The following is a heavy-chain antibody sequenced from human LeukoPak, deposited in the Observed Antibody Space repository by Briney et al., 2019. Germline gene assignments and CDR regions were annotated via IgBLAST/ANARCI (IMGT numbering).Heavy chain of an antibody. CDR1: GFTFSSYA. J-gene: IGHJ5*02. CDR3: AKGGRNQLLYANWFDP. CDR2: ISYDGSNK. V-gene: IGHV3-30-3*01. D-gene: IGHD2-2*02. Sequence: PGGSLRLSCAASGFTFSSYAMHWVRQAPGKGLEWVAVISYDGSNKYYADSVKGRFTISRDNSKNTLYLQMNSLRAEDTAVYYCAKGGRNQLLYANWFDPWGQGTLVTVSS.